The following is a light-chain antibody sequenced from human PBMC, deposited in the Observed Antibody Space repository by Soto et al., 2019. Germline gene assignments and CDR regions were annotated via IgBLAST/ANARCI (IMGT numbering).Light chain of an antibody. Sequence: SVLTRPASVYGSHGHSITISCTGTVGLVSWYQQHPGKVPKLIIYDDTKRPSGVSSRFSGSKSGNTASLTISGLQTEDEADYYCCLYVGGRTYVFGTGTKVTVL. V-gene: IGLV2-23*01. CDR3: CLYVGGRTYV. CDR1: VGL. J-gene: IGLJ1*01. CDR2: DDT.